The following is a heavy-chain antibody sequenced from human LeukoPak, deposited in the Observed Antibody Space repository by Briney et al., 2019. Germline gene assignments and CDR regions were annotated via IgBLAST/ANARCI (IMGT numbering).Heavy chain of an antibody. J-gene: IGHJ5*02. Sequence: SETLSLTCNVSGASFNNFHWSWIRQPPGKGLEWIGYISNIGSSKYNPSLKGRVTISVDTSKNQVSLKLNSVIAADTAVYFCARQNNWFDPWGQGTLVIVSS. CDR3: ARQNNWFDP. V-gene: IGHV4-59*08. CDR1: GASFNNFH. CDR2: ISNIGSS.